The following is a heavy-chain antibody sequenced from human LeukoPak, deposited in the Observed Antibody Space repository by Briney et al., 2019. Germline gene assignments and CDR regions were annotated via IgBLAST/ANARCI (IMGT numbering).Heavy chain of an antibody. J-gene: IGHJ6*03. CDR1: GGTFINYA. D-gene: IGHD2-2*02. CDR2: IIPIFGTA. V-gene: IGHV1-69*05. CDR3: ARGDLPAAIRAGYYYYMDV. Sequence: SVPVSFKASGGTFINYAISWVRQAPGQGREGMGGIIPIFGTANYAQKLQGRVTLTTDESTSTASMELSIRRSEDTAVYYWARGDLPAAIRAGYYYYMDVWGKGTTVTVS.